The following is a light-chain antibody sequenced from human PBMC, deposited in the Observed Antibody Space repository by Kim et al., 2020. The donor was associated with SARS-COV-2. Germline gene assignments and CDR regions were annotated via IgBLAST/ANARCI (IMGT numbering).Light chain of an antibody. CDR2: DDS. Sequence: APGKTARITCGGNNIGSKSVHWYQQKPGQAPVLVVYDDSDRPSGIPERFSGSNSGNTATLTSSRVEAGDEADFYCQVWDSSSYHSFFGGGTQLTVL. CDR3: QVWDSSSYHSF. J-gene: IGLJ2*01. V-gene: IGLV3-21*03. CDR1: NIGSKS.